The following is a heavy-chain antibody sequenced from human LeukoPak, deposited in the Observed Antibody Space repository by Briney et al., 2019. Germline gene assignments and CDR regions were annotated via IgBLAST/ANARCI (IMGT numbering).Heavy chain of an antibody. V-gene: IGHV4-59*01. CDR3: ARGLIRQSAFDI. D-gene: IGHD2-8*01. Sequence: PSETLSLTCTVSGGSISNYYWSWIRQPPGKGLGWIAYIYYSGSTNYNPSLKSRVTISIDTSKNQLSLKLNSVTAADTAVYYCARGLIRQSAFDIWGQGTMVTVSS. J-gene: IGHJ3*02. CDR1: GGSISNYY. CDR2: IYYSGST.